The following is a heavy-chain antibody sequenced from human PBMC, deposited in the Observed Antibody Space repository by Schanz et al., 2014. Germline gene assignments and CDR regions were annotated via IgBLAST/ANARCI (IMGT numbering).Heavy chain of an antibody. CDR2: ISGRDGST. J-gene: IGHJ5*02. CDR1: GFTFSSYA. CDR3: TRDVRLDRRGNWFDP. D-gene: IGHD1-1*01. Sequence: EVQLLESGGGLVQPGGSLRLSCAASGFTFSSYAMTWVRQAPGMGLEWVSAISGRDGSTYYADSVRGRFTISRDNAENTLFLQMNSLRAEDTAVYYCTRDVRLDRRGNWFDPWGQGTLVTVSS. V-gene: IGHV3-23*01.